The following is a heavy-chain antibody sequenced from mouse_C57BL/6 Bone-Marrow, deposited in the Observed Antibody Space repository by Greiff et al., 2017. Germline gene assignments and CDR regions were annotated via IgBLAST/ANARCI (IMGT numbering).Heavy chain of an antibody. Sequence: DVQLVESGGDLVKPGGSLKLSCAASGFTFSSYGMSWVSQTPDKRLEWVATISSGGSYTYYPDSVKGRFTISRDNAKKPLYLQMSSLKSEDTARYYCASPYYYGSSDYAMDYWGQGTSVTVSS. D-gene: IGHD1-1*01. J-gene: IGHJ4*01. CDR3: ASPYYYGSSDYAMDY. V-gene: IGHV5-6*01. CDR1: GFTFSSYG. CDR2: ISSGGSYT.